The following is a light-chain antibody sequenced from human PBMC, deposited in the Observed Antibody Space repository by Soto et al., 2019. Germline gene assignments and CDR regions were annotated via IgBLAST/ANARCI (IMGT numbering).Light chain of an antibody. CDR1: QSVSSN. CDR2: GAS. CDR3: QQYNNWPPGT. V-gene: IGKV3D-15*01. J-gene: IGKJ1*01. Sequence: IVMTQSPATLSVSPGERATLSCRASQSVSSNLAWYQHKPGQPPRLLIYGASSRATGIPARFSGVGSGTEFTLTISSLQSEDFAVYYCQQYNNWPPGTFDQGTKVEIK.